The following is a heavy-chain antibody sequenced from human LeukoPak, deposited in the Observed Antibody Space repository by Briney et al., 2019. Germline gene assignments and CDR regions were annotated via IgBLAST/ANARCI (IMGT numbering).Heavy chain of an antibody. V-gene: IGHV3-23*01. Sequence: GGSLRLSCAASGFTFSNYAMSWVRQAPGKGLEWVSGISGSGGSTNYADSVKGRLNISRDNSKNTLYLQMNSLRAEDTAVYYCAKDGYYDSSGSPTGYFDYWGQGTLVTVSS. D-gene: IGHD3-22*01. CDR3: AKDGYYDSSGSPTGYFDY. CDR2: ISGSGGST. J-gene: IGHJ4*02. CDR1: GFTFSNYA.